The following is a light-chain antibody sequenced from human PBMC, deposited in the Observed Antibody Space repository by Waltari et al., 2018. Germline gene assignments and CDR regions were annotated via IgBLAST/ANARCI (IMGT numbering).Light chain of an antibody. J-gene: IGLJ2*01. V-gene: IGLV2-8*01. CDR3: SSYAGSNIVV. CDR1: SSDVGGYNY. Sequence: QSALTQPPSVSGSPGQSVTISCTGTSSDVGGYNYLSWYQPHPGKAPKLMIYEVSKRPSGVPDRFSGSKSGNTASLTVSGLQAEDEADYYCSSYAGSNIVVFGGGTKLTVL. CDR2: EVS.